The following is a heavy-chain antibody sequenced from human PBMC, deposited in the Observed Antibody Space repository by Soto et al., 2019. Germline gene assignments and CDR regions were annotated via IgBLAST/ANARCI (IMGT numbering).Heavy chain of an antibody. J-gene: IGHJ6*03. CDR1: GFTFDDYA. Sequence: EVQLVESGGGLVQPGRSLRLSCAASGFTFDDYAMHWVRQAPGKGLEWVSGISGNSGSIGYADSVKGRFTISRDNAKNTLYLEMNSLRAEDTALYYCAKDWSRGGCSGGSCYESHYSSCYYMDVWGKGTTVTVSS. D-gene: IGHD2-15*01. CDR3: AKDWSRGGCSGGSCYESHYSSCYYMDV. V-gene: IGHV3-9*01. CDR2: ISGNSGSI.